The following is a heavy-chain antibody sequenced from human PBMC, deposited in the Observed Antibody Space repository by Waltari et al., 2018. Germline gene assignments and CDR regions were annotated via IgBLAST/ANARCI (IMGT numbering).Heavy chain of an antibody. D-gene: IGHD1-1*01. CDR2: IFHSGLT. Sequence: QVHLQESGPGLVKPSGTLSLTCAVSGGSVTSHNWWSWVRQSPGKGLEWIAEIFHSGLTNYSPSFSSRVTISMDKSNNQISLTLTSVTAADTAVYYCARGGGYMHDYWGQGTLVTVSS. J-gene: IGHJ4*02. V-gene: IGHV4-4*02. CDR1: GGSVTSHNW. CDR3: ARGGGYMHDY.